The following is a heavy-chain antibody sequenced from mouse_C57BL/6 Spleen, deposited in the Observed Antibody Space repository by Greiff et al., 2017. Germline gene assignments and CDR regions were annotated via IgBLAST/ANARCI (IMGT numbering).Heavy chain of an antibody. J-gene: IGHJ2*01. V-gene: IGHV1-64*01. CDR3: EGESLVSSDYDY. Sequence: VQLQQPGAELVKPGASVKLSCKASGYTFTSYWMHWVKQRPGQGLEWIGMISPSSGSTNYNEKFKCKATLTVDKSSSTAYMQLSSLTSEDAEVYCCEGESLVSSDYDYWGQGTTLTVSS. CDR1: GYTFTSYW. CDR2: ISPSSGST. D-gene: IGHD3-1*01.